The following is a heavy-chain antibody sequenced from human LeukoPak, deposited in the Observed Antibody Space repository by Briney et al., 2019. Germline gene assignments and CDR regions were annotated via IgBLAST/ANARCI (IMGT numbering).Heavy chain of an antibody. CDR3: ASGYDFWSGLDY. CDR1: GGTFSSYA. V-gene: IGHV1-69*05. CDR2: IIPIFGTA. D-gene: IGHD3-3*01. Sequence: VASVKVSCKACGGTFSSYAISWVRQAPGQGLEWMGGIIPIFGTANYAQKFQGRVTITTDESTSTAYMELSSLRSEDTAVYYCASGYDFWSGLDYWGQGTLVTVSS. J-gene: IGHJ4*02.